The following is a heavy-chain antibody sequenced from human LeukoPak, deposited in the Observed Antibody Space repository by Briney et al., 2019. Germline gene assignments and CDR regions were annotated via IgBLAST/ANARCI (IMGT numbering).Heavy chain of an antibody. CDR1: GFTFSSYS. V-gene: IGHV3-21*01. Sequence: GGSLRLSCAASGFTFSSYSMDWVRQAPGKGLEWVSTMSSSSSYIYYADSVKGRFTISRDNAKNSLYLQMNSLRAEDTAVYYCARERIAARPGNYYYYYGMDVWGQGTTVTVSS. J-gene: IGHJ6*02. CDR2: MSSSSSYI. D-gene: IGHD6-6*01. CDR3: ARERIAARPGNYYYYYGMDV.